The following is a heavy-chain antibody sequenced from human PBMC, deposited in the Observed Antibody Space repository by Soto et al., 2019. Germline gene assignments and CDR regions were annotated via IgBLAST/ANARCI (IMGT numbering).Heavy chain of an antibody. D-gene: IGHD2-15*01. V-gene: IGHV4-34*01. CDR3: ARGRRTMDILVVGAAIPRDLFAS. J-gene: IGHJ5*02. CDR1: GGSFSGYY. Sequence: SETLSLTCAVYGGSFSGYYWSWIRQPPGKGLEWIGEINHSGSTNYNPSLKSRVTISVDTSKNQFSLKLNSVTAADTAVYYCARGRRTMDILVVGAAIPRDLFASSARGYLVPGSS. CDR2: INHSGST.